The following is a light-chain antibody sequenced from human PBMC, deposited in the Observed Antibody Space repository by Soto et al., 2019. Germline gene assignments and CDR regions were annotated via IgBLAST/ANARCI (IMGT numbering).Light chain of an antibody. Sequence: EIVLTQSPATLSLSPGERATLSCRASQSVSSYLAWYQQKPGQAPRLLIFDASNRATGIPARFRGSGSGTDFTLTISSLEPEDFAVYYCQQRTNWLYSFGQGTQLEIK. V-gene: IGKV3-11*01. CDR2: DAS. CDR1: QSVSSY. J-gene: IGKJ2*03. CDR3: QQRTNWLYS.